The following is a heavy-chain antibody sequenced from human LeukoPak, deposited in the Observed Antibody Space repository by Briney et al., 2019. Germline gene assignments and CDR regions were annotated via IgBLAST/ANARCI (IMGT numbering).Heavy chain of an antibody. D-gene: IGHD6-19*01. V-gene: IGHV4-38-2*02. J-gene: IGHJ5*02. CDR3: TREGYQWLAYWFDP. CDR2: IYHSGST. Sequence: SETLSLTCTVSGYSISSGYYWGWIRQPPGKGLEWIGSIYHSGSTYYNPSLKSRVTISVDTSKNLLSLKLTSVTAADTAVYYCTREGYQWLAYWFDPWGQGTLVTVSS. CDR1: GYSISSGYY.